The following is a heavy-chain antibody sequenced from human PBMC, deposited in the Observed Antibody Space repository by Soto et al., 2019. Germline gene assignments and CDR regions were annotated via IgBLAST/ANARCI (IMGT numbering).Heavy chain of an antibody. CDR3: ARGRSDYGDYIWFDP. V-gene: IGHV4-59*01. D-gene: IGHD4-17*01. Sequence: PGKGLEWIGYIYYSGSTNYNPSLKSRVTISVDTSKNQFSLKLSSVTAADTAVYYCARGRSDYGDYIWFDPWGQGTLVTVSS. CDR2: IYYSGST. J-gene: IGHJ5*02.